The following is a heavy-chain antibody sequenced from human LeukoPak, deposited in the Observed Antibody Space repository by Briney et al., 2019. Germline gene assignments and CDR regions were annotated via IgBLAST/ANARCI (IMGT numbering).Heavy chain of an antibody. CDR1: GFTFSRFA. Sequence: GGSLRLSCSASGFTFSRFAMSWVRQLPGKGLDWVSSISGSGHKTYYGDSVKGRFSVSRDNSKNILYLQMDSLRADDSALYYCAKDANYYDSSGYLIPFDYWGQGTLVTVSP. J-gene: IGHJ4*02. CDR3: AKDANYYDSSGYLIPFDY. V-gene: IGHV3-23*01. D-gene: IGHD3-22*01. CDR2: ISGSGHKT.